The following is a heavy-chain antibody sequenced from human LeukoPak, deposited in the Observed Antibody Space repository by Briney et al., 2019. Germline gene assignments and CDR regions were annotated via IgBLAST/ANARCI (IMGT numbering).Heavy chain of an antibody. D-gene: IGHD6-13*01. V-gene: IGHV3-9*01. CDR3: AKGRYSSSSYFDY. Sequence: PGGSLRLSCAASGFTFDDYAMHWVRQAPGKGLEWVSGISWNSGSIAYADSVKGRFTISRDNAKNSLYLQMNSLRAEDTALYYCAKGRYSSSSYFDYWGQGTLVTVSS. J-gene: IGHJ4*02. CDR1: GFTFDDYA. CDR2: ISWNSGSI.